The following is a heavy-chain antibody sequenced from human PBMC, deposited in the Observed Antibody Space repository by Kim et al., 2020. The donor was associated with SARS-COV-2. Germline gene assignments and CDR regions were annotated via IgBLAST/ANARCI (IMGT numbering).Heavy chain of an antibody. CDR3: ARGLGTTMIFSNNYYMDV. J-gene: IGHJ6*03. V-gene: IGHV1-8*01. Sequence: ASVKVSCKASGYTFTSYDINWVRQATGQGLEWMGWMNPNSGNTGYAQKFQGRVTMTRNTSISTAYMELSSLRSEDTAVYYCARGLGTTMIFSNNYYMDVWGKGTTVTVSS. D-gene: IGHD3-22*01. CDR1: GYTFTSYD. CDR2: MNPNSGNT.